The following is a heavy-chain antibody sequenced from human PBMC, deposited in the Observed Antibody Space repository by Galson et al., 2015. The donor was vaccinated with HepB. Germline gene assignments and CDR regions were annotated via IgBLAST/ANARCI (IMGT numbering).Heavy chain of an antibody. CDR3: ARHTRIAARHNDAFDI. Sequence: QSGAEVKEPGESLKISCKGSGYSFTSYWIGWVRQMPGKGLEWMGIIYPGDSDTRYSPSFQGQVTISADKSISTAYLQWSSLKASDTAMYYCARHTRIAARHNDAFDIWGQGTMVTVSS. CDR2: IYPGDSDT. CDR1: GYSFTSYW. V-gene: IGHV5-51*01. J-gene: IGHJ3*02. D-gene: IGHD6-6*01.